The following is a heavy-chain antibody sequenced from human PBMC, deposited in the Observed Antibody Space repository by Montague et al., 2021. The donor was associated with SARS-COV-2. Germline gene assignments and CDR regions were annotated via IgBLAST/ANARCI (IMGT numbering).Heavy chain of an antibody. Sequence: SLRLSCAASGFTFSSYEMNWVRQAPGKGLEWVSYISSSGSTIYXXXSXXXRFXISRDNAKNSLYLQLNSLRAEATAVYYCAREGVGLDYYESSGYNDCWGQGTLVTVSS. D-gene: IGHD3-22*01. CDR2: ISSSGSTI. J-gene: IGHJ4*02. CDR3: AREGVGLDYYESSGYNDC. CDR1: GFTFSSYE. V-gene: IGHV3-48*03.